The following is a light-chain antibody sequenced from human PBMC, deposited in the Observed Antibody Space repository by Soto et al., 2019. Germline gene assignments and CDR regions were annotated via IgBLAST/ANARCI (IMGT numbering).Light chain of an antibody. J-gene: IGLJ3*02. CDR1: SSDVGGYNY. V-gene: IGLV2-14*01. Sequence: QPASVSGSPGQAITISCTGTSSDVGGYNYVSWYQQHPGKAPKLMIYEVSNRPSGVSIRFSGSKSGNTASLTISGLQAEDEADYYCSSYTSSSTRVFGGGTKLTVL. CDR3: SSYTSSSTRV. CDR2: EVS.